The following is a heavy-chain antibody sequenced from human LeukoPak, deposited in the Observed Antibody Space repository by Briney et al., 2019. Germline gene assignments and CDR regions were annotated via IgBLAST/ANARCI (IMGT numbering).Heavy chain of an antibody. V-gene: IGHV4-4*02. CDR2: IYHSGST. Sequence: PSETLSLTRAVSGGSISSSNWWSWVRQPPGKGLEWIGEIYHSGSTNYNPSLKSRVTISVDKSKNQFSLKLSSVTAADTAVYYCASQNYDILTGYAYWGQGTLVTVSS. J-gene: IGHJ4*02. CDR3: ASQNYDILTGYAY. CDR1: GGSISSSNW. D-gene: IGHD3-9*01.